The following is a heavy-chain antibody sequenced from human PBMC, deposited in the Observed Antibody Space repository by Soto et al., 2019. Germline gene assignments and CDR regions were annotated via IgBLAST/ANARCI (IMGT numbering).Heavy chain of an antibody. CDR2: IYYSGST. D-gene: IGHD4-4*01. CDR3: ARASTTSPLYYYYGMDV. V-gene: IGHV4-59*01. J-gene: IGHJ6*02. CDR1: GGSISSYY. Sequence: QVQLQESGPGLVKPSETLSLTCTVSGGSISSYYWSWIRQPPGKGLEWIGYIYYSGSTNYNPSLTSRITISVDTSKNQFSLKLSSVTAADTAVYYCARASTTSPLYYYYGMDVWGQGTTVTVSS.